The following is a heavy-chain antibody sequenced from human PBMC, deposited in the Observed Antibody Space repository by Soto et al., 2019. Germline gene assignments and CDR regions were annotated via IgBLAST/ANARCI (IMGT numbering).Heavy chain of an antibody. CDR2: IFHSGST. J-gene: IGHJ4*02. D-gene: IGHD2-2*02. CDR3: ARGIGYTDSSLYFDY. CDR1: GYSISSGYY. V-gene: IGHV4-38-2*01. Sequence: PSETLSLTCAVSGYSISSGYYWGWIRQPPGKGLEWIGSIFHSGSTSYNPSLMSRLTISADTSKTQFSLNLRSVTAADTAIYYCARGIGYTDSSLYFDYWGRGTLVTVSS.